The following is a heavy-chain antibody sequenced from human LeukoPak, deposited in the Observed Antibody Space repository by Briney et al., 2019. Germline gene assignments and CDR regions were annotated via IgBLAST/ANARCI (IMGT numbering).Heavy chain of an antibody. Sequence: PSETLSLTCTVSGGSISSYYWSWIRQPPGKGPEWIGYIYYSGSTNYNPSLKSRVTISVDTSKNQFSLKLSSVTAADTAVYYCARGGRDGYNGARPDYWGQGTLVTVSS. V-gene: IGHV4-59*01. CDR1: GGSISSYY. CDR3: ARGGRDGYNGARPDY. CDR2: IYYSGST. D-gene: IGHD5-24*01. J-gene: IGHJ4*02.